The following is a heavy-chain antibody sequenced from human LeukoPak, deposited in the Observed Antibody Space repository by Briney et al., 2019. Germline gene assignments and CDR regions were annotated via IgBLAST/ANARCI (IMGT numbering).Heavy chain of an antibody. D-gene: IGHD3-22*01. Sequence: GGSLRLSCAASGFTFSSYSMNWVRQAPGKGLEWVSHITASGTAMFYADSVKGRFTISRDNAKNSLYLQMNSLRAEDTAVYYCARPPYDSSGYYDYGGQETLFTVSS. J-gene: IGHJ4*02. CDR1: GFTFSSYS. CDR3: ARPPYDSSGYYDY. CDR2: ITASGTAM. V-gene: IGHV3-48*01.